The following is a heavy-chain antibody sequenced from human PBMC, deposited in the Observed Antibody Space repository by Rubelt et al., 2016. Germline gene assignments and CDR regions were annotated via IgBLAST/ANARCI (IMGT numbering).Heavy chain of an antibody. D-gene: IGHD3-22*01. Sequence: LMGIINPNGGSTSYAKKLQGRVSMTRDTSTSTVYMELSSLRSEDTAVYYCARGTYYYDTSGYYARNGMDVWGQGTTVTVSS. J-gene: IGHJ6*02. V-gene: IGHV1-46*01. CDR3: ARGTYYYDTSGYYARNGMDV. CDR2: INPNGGST.